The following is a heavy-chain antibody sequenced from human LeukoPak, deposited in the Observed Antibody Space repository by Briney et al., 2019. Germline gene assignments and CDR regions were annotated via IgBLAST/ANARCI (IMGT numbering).Heavy chain of an antibody. V-gene: IGHV3-21*04. CDR1: GFTFGTYT. CDR2: VSSGSDYI. Sequence: PGGSLRLSCAASGFTFGTYTMIWVRQAAGKGLEWVSSVSSGSDYIYYANSVKGRFTISRDNAKHSLYLQMNSLRAEDTALYYCARGRGWNDVSGGIDYWGQGTLVTVSS. CDR3: ARGRGWNDVSGGIDY. D-gene: IGHD1-1*01. J-gene: IGHJ4*02.